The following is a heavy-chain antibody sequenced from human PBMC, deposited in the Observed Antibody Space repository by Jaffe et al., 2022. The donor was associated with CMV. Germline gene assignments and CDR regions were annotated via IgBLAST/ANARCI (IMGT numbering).Heavy chain of an antibody. CDR1: GFTFNNYA. Sequence: QVQLVESGGGVVQPGGSLRLSCAASGFTFNNYAIHWVRQAPGKGLEWVAAIRSDGSNEYYADSVKGRFTISRDNSKNTVYLQVNSLRAEDTALYYCARGGGDGYPTKDYWGQGTLVTVSS. V-gene: IGHV3-33*08. D-gene: IGHD3-16*01. CDR3: ARGGGDGYPTKDY. J-gene: IGHJ4*02. CDR2: IRSDGSNE.